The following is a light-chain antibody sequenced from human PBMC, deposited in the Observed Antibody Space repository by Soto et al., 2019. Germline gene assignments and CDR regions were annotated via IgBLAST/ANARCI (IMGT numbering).Light chain of an antibody. V-gene: IGKV3-20*01. CDR3: QQYGSSLPFT. CDR2: GAS. J-gene: IGKJ3*01. Sequence: EIVLTQSPGTLSLSPGESATLSCRASQSVSSSFLAWYLQKPGQAPRLLLYGASSRATGIPDRFSGSGSGTDFTLTISRLEPEDFAVYYCQQYGSSLPFTFGPGTKVDIK. CDR1: QSVSSSF.